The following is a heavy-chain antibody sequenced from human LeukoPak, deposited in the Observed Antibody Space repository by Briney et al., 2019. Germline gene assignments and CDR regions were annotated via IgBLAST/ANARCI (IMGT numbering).Heavy chain of an antibody. Sequence: WASVKVSCKASGGTFSSYAISWVRQAPGQGLEWMGGIIPIFGTANYAQKFQGRVTITADESTSTAYMELSSLRSEDTAVYYCATSATVHRGFDYWGQGTLVTVSS. CDR1: GGTFSSYA. CDR3: ATSATVHRGFDY. CDR2: IIPIFGTA. V-gene: IGHV1-69*13. J-gene: IGHJ4*02.